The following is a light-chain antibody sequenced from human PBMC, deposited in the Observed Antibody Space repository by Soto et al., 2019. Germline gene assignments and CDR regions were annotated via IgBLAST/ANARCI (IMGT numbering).Light chain of an antibody. V-gene: IGKV1-39*01. CDR1: QSISSF. CDR3: QQSYSVPCT. CDR2: AAS. Sequence: DIQMTQSPSSLSASVGDRVTITCRASQSISSFLNWYQQNPGKAPKPLIYAASSLQSGVPARFSGSGSGIDFTLTISSLQPEDFATYYCQQSYSVPCTFCQGTKLEIK. J-gene: IGKJ2*02.